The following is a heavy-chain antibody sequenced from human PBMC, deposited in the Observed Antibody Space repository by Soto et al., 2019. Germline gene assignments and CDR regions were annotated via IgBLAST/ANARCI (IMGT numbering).Heavy chain of an antibody. CDR3: TTDHLAVAGTPYYFDN. Sequence: DVQLVESGGGLVKPGGSLRLSCAASGFTFSNAWMSWVRQAPGKGLEWVGRIRSKSDGETTDYAASVRGRFVISRDDSKSTLYLQLNDLKTEDAAVYYCTTDHLAVAGTPYYFDNWGQGALVNVSS. D-gene: IGHD1-1*01. CDR2: IRSKSDGETT. J-gene: IGHJ4*02. V-gene: IGHV3-15*01. CDR1: GFTFSNAW.